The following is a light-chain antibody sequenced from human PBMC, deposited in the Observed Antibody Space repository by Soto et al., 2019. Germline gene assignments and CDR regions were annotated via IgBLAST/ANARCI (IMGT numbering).Light chain of an antibody. CDR3: QQYYTTPFS. CDR1: RSVLYSSNDKNY. CDR2: WAS. J-gene: IGKJ3*01. V-gene: IGKV4-1*01. Sequence: DIVMTQSPDSLAVSLGERATINCKSRRSVLYSSNDKNYLAWYQQKPGQPPKLLIYWASTRESGVPDRFSGSGSGTDFTLTISSLQAEDVAVYYCQQYYTTPFSFGPGTKVDI.